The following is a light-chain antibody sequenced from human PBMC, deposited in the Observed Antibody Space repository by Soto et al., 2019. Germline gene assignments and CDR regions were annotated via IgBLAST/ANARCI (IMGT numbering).Light chain of an antibody. CDR3: GTWDGSLSAVV. J-gene: IGLJ2*01. CDR2: DNN. Sequence: QSVLTQPPSVSAAPGQKVTISCSGSSSNIGTYYVSWYQHVPGTAPKLLIYDNNERPSGIPDRFSGSKSGTSATLGITGLQTEDEADYHCGTWDGSLSAVVFGGGTQLTVL. V-gene: IGLV1-51*01. CDR1: SSNIGTYY.